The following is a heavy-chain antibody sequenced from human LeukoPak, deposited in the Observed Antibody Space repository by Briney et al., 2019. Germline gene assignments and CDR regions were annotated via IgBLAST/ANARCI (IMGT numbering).Heavy chain of an antibody. Sequence: SETLSLTCAVYGGSFSGYYWSWIRQPPGKGLEWIGEINHSGSTNYNPSLKSRVTISVDTSKNQFSLKLSSVTAADTAVYYCARGSHCSGGSCYVDVWGKGATVTVSS. V-gene: IGHV4-34*01. J-gene: IGHJ6*04. CDR1: GGSFSGYY. CDR3: ARGSHCSGGSCYVDV. D-gene: IGHD2-15*01. CDR2: INHSGST.